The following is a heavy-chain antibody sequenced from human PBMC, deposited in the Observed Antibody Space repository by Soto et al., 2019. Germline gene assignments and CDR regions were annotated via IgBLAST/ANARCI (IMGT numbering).Heavy chain of an antibody. CDR3: AKRRGGYDISGYQFDY. J-gene: IGHJ4*02. CDR1: GFTFSSYA. V-gene: IGHV3-23*01. Sequence: EVQLLESGGGLVQPGGSLRLSCAASGFTFSSYAMSWVRQAPGKGLELVSAISGSGGSTDYADSVKGRFTISRDNSKNTLYLKMTGLRAEDTAVYYCAKRRGGYDISGYQFDYWGQGTLVIVSS. D-gene: IGHD3-22*01. CDR2: ISGSGGST.